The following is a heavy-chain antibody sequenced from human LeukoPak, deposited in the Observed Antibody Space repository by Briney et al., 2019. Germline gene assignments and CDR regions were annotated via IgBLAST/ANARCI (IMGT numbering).Heavy chain of an antibody. J-gene: IGHJ6*02. CDR1: GGSLNNYY. CDR2: IYYSGST. V-gene: IGHV4-59*01. Sequence: SETLSLTCTVSGGSLNNYYWSWIRQPPGKGLEWIAYIYYSGSTNYNPSLKSRVTISVDTSKNQFSLKLSSVTAADTAVYYCARGSYGMDVWGQGTTVTVSS. CDR3: ARGSYGMDV.